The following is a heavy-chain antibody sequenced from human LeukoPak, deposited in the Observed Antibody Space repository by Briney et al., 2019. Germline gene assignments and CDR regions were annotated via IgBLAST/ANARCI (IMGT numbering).Heavy chain of an antibody. V-gene: IGHV1-2*02. CDR3: ARATILTGYPVFDY. CDR2: INPNSGAT. D-gene: IGHD3-9*01. J-gene: IGHJ4*02. Sequence: GESLKISCKGSGYTFTGYYMHWVRQAPGQGLEWMGWINPNSGATNYAQKFQGRVTMTRDTSISTAYMELSRLRSDDTAVYYCARATILTGYPVFDYWGQGTLVTVSS. CDR1: GYTFTGYY.